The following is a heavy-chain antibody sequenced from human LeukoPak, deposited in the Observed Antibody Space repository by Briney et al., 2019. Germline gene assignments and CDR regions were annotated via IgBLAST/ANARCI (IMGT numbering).Heavy chain of an antibody. CDR3: ARVGVSGGAFDI. V-gene: IGHV1-2*02. J-gene: IGHJ3*02. D-gene: IGHD3-10*02. Sequence: ASVKVSCKASGYMFTDYYMHWVRQAPGQGLEWMGWIYPNSGGTTYAQKFQGRVTMTRDTPISTVYMEPSRLRSDDTAFYYCARVGVSGGAFDIWGQGTMVTVSS. CDR2: IYPNSGGT. CDR1: GYMFTDYY.